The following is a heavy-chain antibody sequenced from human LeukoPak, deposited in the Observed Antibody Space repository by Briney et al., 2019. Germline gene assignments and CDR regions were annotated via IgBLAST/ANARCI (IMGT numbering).Heavy chain of an antibody. Sequence: GASVKVFCKASGGTFSSYAISWLRQAPGQGLEWMGGIIPIFGTANYAQKFQGRVTITADESTSTAYMELSSLRSEDTAVYYCARMNYPYNWNDGEPDFDYWGQGTLVTVSS. D-gene: IGHD1-1*01. V-gene: IGHV1-69*13. CDR2: IIPIFGTA. J-gene: IGHJ4*02. CDR3: ARMNYPYNWNDGEPDFDY. CDR1: GGTFSSYA.